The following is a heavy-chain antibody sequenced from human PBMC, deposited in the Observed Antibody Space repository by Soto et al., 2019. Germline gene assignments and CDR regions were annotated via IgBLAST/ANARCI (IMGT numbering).Heavy chain of an antibody. CDR1: GFTFSSYA. CDR2: ISGSGGST. V-gene: IGHV3-23*01. D-gene: IGHD3-22*01. Sequence: GGSLRLSCAASGFTFSSYAMSWVRQAPGKGLEWVSAISGSGGSTYYADSVKGRFTISRESYKNTWYLQMSSLRAAATAVYYCAKSRLRWVSPMRLVPLDDWGQGALGTVSS. J-gene: IGHJ4*02. CDR3: AKSRLRWVSPMRLVPLDD.